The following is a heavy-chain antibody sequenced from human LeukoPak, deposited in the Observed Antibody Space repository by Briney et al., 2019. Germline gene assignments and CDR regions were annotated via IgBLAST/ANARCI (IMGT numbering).Heavy chain of an antibody. CDR2: ISGSGGDT. CDR3: AEHPSMPRGPGY. J-gene: IGHJ4*02. V-gene: IGHV3-23*01. D-gene: IGHD3-10*01. CDR1: GFTFSSYA. Sequence: GGTLRLSCAASGFTFSSYAMSWVRQAPGKGLEWVSVISGSGGDTYYADSVKGRFTISRDNSKNTLFLQMNSLRAEDTAVYYCAEHPSMPRGPGYWGQGTLVTVSS.